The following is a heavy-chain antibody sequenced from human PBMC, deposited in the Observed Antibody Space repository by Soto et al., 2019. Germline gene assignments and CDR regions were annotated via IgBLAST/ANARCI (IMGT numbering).Heavy chain of an antibody. J-gene: IGHJ6*03. Sequence: ASVKASGKASGCTFSSYTISWVRQAPGQGLEWMGRIIPILGIANYAQKFQGRVTITADKSTSTAYMELSSLRSEDTAVYYCARDLSCSSTSCYPYYYYYMDVWGKGTTVTVSS. CDR3: ARDLSCSSTSCYPYYYYYMDV. V-gene: IGHV1-69*04. CDR1: GCTFSSYT. CDR2: IIPILGIA. D-gene: IGHD2-2*01.